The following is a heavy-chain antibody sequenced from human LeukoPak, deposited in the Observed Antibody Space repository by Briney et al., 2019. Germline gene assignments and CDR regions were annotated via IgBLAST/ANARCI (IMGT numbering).Heavy chain of an antibody. CDR1: GFTFSSYG. CDR3: AKSGYSSSWYQWQWLVLDY. Sequence: PGGSLRLSCAASGFTFSSYGMHWVRQAPGKGLEWVAVISYDGSNKYYADSVKGRFTISRDNSKNTLYLQMNSLRAEDTAVYYCAKSGYSSSWYQWQWLVLDYWGQGTLVTVSS. J-gene: IGHJ4*02. D-gene: IGHD6-13*01. V-gene: IGHV3-30*18. CDR2: ISYDGSNK.